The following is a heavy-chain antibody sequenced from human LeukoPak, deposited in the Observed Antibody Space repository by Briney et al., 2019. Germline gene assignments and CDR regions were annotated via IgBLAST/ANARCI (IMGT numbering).Heavy chain of an antibody. D-gene: IGHD6-19*01. Sequence: SETLSLTCTVSGGSISSYYWSWIRQPPGKGLEWIGYIYYSGSTNYNPSLKSRVTISVDTSKNQFSLKLSSVTAADTAVYYCARRDSSGWYLSAFDIWGQGTMVTVSS. CDR3: ARRDSSGWYLSAFDI. CDR1: GGSISSYY. CDR2: IYYSGST. J-gene: IGHJ3*02. V-gene: IGHV4-59*08.